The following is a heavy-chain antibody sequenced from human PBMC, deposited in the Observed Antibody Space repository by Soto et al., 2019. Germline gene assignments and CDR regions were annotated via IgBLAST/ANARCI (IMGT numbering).Heavy chain of an antibody. CDR1: GGTFSSYA. J-gene: IGHJ3*02. Sequence: GASVKVSCKASGGTFSSYAISWVRQAPGQGLELMGGIIPIFGTANYAQKFQGRVTITADESTSTAYMELSSLRSEDTAVYYCARDPTRREVLWFGEFPAAFDIWGQGTMVTV. CDR3: ARDPTRREVLWFGEFPAAFDI. CDR2: IIPIFGTA. V-gene: IGHV1-69*13. D-gene: IGHD3-10*01.